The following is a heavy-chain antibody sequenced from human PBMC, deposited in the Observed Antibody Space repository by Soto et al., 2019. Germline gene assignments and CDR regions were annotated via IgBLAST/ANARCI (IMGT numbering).Heavy chain of an antibody. J-gene: IGHJ4*02. Sequence: SETLSLTCSVSGYSINRGYYWGWIRQAPGKGLEWIGSIYHRGATYYAPSLKARAAISLDTSNNHFTLRLTSVTVADTAIYYCETYQSESSGHEHENWGQGALVTVSS. CDR2: IYHRGAT. CDR1: GYSINRGYY. V-gene: IGHV4-38-2*01. D-gene: IGHD6-25*01. CDR3: ETYQSESSGHEHEN.